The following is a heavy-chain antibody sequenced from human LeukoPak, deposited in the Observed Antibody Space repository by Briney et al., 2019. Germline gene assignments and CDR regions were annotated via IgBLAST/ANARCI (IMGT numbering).Heavy chain of an antibody. Sequence: PSETLSLTCTVSGGSISSSSYYWGWIRQPPGKGLEWIGEINHSGSTNYNPSLKSRVTISVDTSKNQFSLKLSSVTAADTAVYYCAREDYYDSSGYYLDCWGQGTLVTVSS. J-gene: IGHJ4*02. D-gene: IGHD3-22*01. CDR3: AREDYYDSSGYYLDC. V-gene: IGHV4-39*07. CDR1: GGSISSSSYY. CDR2: INHSGST.